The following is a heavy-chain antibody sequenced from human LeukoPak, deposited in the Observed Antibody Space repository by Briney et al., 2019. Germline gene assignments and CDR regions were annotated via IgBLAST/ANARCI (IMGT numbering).Heavy chain of an antibody. CDR2: IKSKNAGGTT. CDR3: STERYHDESLRNDF. D-gene: IGHD3-16*01. V-gene: IGHV3-15*05. J-gene: IGHJ4*02. Sequence: SGGSLSLSCAASGFPFDSAWMHWVRQAPGKRLERVGRIKSKNAGGTTDYAAPVKGRFTISRDDSRNMVYLHMNSLKTDDTAVYYCSTERYHDESLRNDFWGQGTLVTVSS. CDR1: GFPFDSAW.